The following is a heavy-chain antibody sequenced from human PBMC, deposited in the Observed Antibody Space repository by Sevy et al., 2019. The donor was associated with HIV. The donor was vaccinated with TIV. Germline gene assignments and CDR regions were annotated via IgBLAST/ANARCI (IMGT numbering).Heavy chain of an antibody. Sequence: GGSLRLSCAASGFTFSSYSMNWVRQAPGKGLEWVSYISSSSSTIYYADSVKGRFTISRDNAKNSLYLQMNSLRDEDTVVYYCARAHYYGSGSSAQFDYWGQGTLVTVSS. J-gene: IGHJ4*02. CDR3: ARAHYYGSGSSAQFDY. V-gene: IGHV3-48*02. CDR2: ISSSSSTI. D-gene: IGHD3-10*01. CDR1: GFTFSSYS.